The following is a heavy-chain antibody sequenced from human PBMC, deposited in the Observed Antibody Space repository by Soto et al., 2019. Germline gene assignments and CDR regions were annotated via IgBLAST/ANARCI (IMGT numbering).Heavy chain of an antibody. V-gene: IGHV3-21*04. Sequence: EVQLVESGGGLVEPGGSLRLSCAASGFSFGDYTMNWVRQAPGKGLEWISSISSRASYIYYGASVNGRFTISRDNAKNSLYLQMNSLRAEDTAVYYCARDIHDFGDYSPDYWGQGILVTVSS. CDR1: GFSFGDYT. CDR3: ARDIHDFGDYSPDY. D-gene: IGHD4-17*01. J-gene: IGHJ4*02. CDR2: ISSRASYI.